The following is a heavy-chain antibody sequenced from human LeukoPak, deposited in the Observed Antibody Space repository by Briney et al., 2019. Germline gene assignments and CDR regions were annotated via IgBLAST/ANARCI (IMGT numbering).Heavy chain of an antibody. D-gene: IGHD2-21*02. CDR3: ARRAYCGGDCYSGPSWFDP. J-gene: IGHJ5*02. V-gene: IGHV5-51*01. CDR1: GYSFTSYW. CDR2: IYPGDSDT. Sequence: GESLKISCKASGYSFTSYWIGWVRQMPGKGLEWMGIIYPGDSDTRYSPSFQDQVTISADKSISTAYLQWSGLKASDTAMYYCARRAYCGGDCYSGPSWFDPWGQGTLVTVSS.